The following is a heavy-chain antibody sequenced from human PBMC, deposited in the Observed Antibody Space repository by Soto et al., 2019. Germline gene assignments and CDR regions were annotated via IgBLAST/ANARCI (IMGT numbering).Heavy chain of an antibody. CDR2: INHSGST. Sequence: QVQLQQWGAGLLKPSETLSLTCAVYGGSFSGYYWSWIRQPPGKGLEWIGEINHSGSTNYNPSLKSRVTISVDTSKIQFSLKLSSVTAADTAVYYCARGPEFRERSSWFDYWGQGTLVTVSS. CDR3: ARGPEFRERSSWFDY. CDR1: GGSFSGYY. D-gene: IGHD6-13*01. J-gene: IGHJ4*02. V-gene: IGHV4-34*01.